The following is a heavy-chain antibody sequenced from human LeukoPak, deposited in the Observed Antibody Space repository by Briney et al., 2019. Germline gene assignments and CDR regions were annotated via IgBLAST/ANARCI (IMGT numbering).Heavy chain of an antibody. V-gene: IGHV4-4*02. J-gene: IGHJ4*02. CDR2: IYHSGST. CDR3: ARDGGYSSGWSSKHFDY. CDR1: GGSIISSNW. Sequence: SETLSLTCAVSGGSIISSNWWSWVRQPPGKELEWIGEIYHSGSTNYNPSLKSRVTVSADKSKNQFSLTLSSVTAADTAVYYCARDGGYSSGWSSKHFDYWGQGTLVTVSS. D-gene: IGHD6-19*01.